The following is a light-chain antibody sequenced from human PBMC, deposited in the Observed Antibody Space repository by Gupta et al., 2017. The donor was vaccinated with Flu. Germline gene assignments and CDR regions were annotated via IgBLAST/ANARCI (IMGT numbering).Light chain of an antibody. Sequence: SSSNIGNDYVHWYQQLPGAAPKLVIYKNDQRPSGVPDRLSGSKSGTSASLSISGLRSEDEAEYYCTAWDDSLGAYVFGTGTKVTVL. CDR2: KND. CDR1: SSNIGNDY. V-gene: IGLV1-47*01. CDR3: TAWDDSLGAYV. J-gene: IGLJ1*01.